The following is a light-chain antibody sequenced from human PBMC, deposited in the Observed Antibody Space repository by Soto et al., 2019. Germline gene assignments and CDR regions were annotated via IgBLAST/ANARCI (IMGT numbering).Light chain of an antibody. CDR1: QDIRTY. V-gene: IGKV1-9*01. Sequence: DMQLTQSPSFLSASVGDRVTITCRASQDIRTYLAWYQQKPGKAPNLLIYAASSLQSGVPSRFSGSGSGTEFTLTISSRQPEDFATYYCLEHDSLPSFGPGTKVDV. J-gene: IGKJ3*01. CDR3: LEHDSLPS. CDR2: AAS.